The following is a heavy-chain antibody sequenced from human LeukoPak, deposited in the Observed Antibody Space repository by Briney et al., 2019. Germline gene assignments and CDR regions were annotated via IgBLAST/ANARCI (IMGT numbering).Heavy chain of an antibody. CDR3: ARGYSGSKGAFDI. V-gene: IGHV4-39*07. J-gene: IGHJ3*02. CDR1: GGSISSSSYY. D-gene: IGHD1-26*01. CDR2: IYYSGST. Sequence: SETLSLTCTVSGGSISSSSYYWGWIRQPPGKGLEWIGSIYYSGSTYYNPSLKSRVTITVDTSKNQFSLKLSSVTAADTAVYYCARGYSGSKGAFDIWGQGTMVTVSS.